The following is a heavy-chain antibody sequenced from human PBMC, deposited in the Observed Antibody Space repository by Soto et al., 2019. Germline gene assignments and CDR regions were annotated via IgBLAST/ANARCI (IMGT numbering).Heavy chain of an antibody. D-gene: IGHD2-15*01. V-gene: IGHV4-31*03. CDR1: GGSISSGGYY. Sequence: SETLSLTCTVSGGSISSGGYYWSWIRQHPGRGLEWIGYIYYSGSTYYNPSLKSRVTISVDTSKNQFSLKLSSVTAADTAVYYCARADCSGGSCYLGNWFDHWGQGTLVTVYS. CDR2: IYYSGST. J-gene: IGHJ5*02. CDR3: ARADCSGGSCYLGNWFDH.